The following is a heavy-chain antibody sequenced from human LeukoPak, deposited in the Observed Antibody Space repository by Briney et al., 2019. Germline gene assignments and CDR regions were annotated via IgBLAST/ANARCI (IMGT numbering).Heavy chain of an antibody. CDR1: GYTFTSYG. V-gene: IGHV1-18*01. J-gene: IGHJ6*03. CDR2: ISAYNGNT. D-gene: IGHD3-10*01. CDR3: ARGPQGEYYYYYMDV. Sequence: ASVKVSCKASGYTFTSYGISWVRQAPGRGLEWMGWISAYNGNTNYAQKLQGRVTMTTDTSTSTAYMELRSLRSEDTAVYYCARGPQGEYYYYYMDVWGKGTTVTVSS.